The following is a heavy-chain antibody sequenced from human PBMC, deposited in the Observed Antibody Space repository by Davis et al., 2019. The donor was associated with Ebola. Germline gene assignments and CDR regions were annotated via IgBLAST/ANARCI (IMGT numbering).Heavy chain of an antibody. CDR1: GDTFSTYT. CDR2: IIPILGTA. CDR3: ARDSGSYFQV. D-gene: IGHD1-26*01. Sequence: SVKVSCKASGDTFSTYTISWVRQAPGQGLEWMGRIIPILGTANYAQKFQGRVTMTRDTSTSTVYMELSSLRSEDTAVYYCARDSGSYFQVWGQGTLVTVSS. V-gene: IGHV1-69*08. J-gene: IGHJ4*02.